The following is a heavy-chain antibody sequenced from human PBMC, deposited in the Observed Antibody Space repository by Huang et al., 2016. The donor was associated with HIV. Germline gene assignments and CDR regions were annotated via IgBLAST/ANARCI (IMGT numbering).Heavy chain of an antibody. CDR2: LSTGGSA. V-gene: IGHV4-61*09. Sequence: QVQLQESGPGLVKPSETLSLTCTVSGGSISTGNYDWSWIRQPAGKGLEWVGHLSTGGSANYNPSLKSRVTISLATSKTQFSLKLSSVTAADSAVYYCARVESGYYDAFDIWGPGTTVTVSS. CDR3: ARVESGYYDAFDI. J-gene: IGHJ3*02. CDR1: GGSISTGNYD. D-gene: IGHD3-3*01.